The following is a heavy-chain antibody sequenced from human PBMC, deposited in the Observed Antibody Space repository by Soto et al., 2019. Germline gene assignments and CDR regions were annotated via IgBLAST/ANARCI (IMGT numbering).Heavy chain of an antibody. J-gene: IGHJ4*02. Sequence: GESLKISGQGSGYSFTTYWIGWVRQVPGKGLECMGRIDPTDSYTDYGPSFEGHVTMSVDRSINTAYLEWSSLKASDTAMYYCARLITVTTADYWGQGTLVTVSS. CDR2: IDPTDSYT. CDR3: ARLITVTTADY. V-gene: IGHV5-10-1*01. D-gene: IGHD4-17*01. CDR1: GYSFTTYW.